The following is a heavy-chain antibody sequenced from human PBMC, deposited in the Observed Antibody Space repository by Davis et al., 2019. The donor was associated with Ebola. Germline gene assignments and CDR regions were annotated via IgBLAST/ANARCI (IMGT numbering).Heavy chain of an antibody. D-gene: IGHD6-13*01. CDR3: AKEGYSSSWYYFDY. V-gene: IGHV3-23*01. CDR2: IGVNAVET. CDR1: GFTFSDYP. J-gene: IGHJ4*02. Sequence: GESLKISCAASGFTFSDYPMTWIRQSSGKGLEWVSTIGVNAVETFYADSVKGRFTISRDNSKNTLYLQMNSLRAEDTAVYYCAKEGYSSSWYYFDYWGQGTLVTVSS.